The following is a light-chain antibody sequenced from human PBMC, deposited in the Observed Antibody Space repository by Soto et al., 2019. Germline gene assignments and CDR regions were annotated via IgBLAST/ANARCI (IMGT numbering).Light chain of an antibody. CDR3: SSYTSSSTLDV. V-gene: IGLV2-14*01. Sequence: QSALTQPASVSGSPGQSITISCTGTSSDVGGYNYVSWYQQHPAKAPKLMIYDVSNRPSGVSNRFSGSKSGNTASLTISGLQAEDEAVYYCSSYTSSSTLDVFGTGTKLTVL. CDR2: DVS. J-gene: IGLJ1*01. CDR1: SSDVGGYNY.